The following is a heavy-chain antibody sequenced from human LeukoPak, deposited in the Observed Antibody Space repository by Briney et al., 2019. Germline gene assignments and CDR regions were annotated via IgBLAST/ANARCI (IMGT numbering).Heavy chain of an antibody. CDR1: GFTFDDYA. CDR3: AKDAMRHLGRVRRKWFDP. J-gene: IGHJ5*02. D-gene: IGHD2-15*01. Sequence: GGSLRLSCAASGFTFDDYAMHWVRQAPGKGLEWVSLISGDGGSTYYADSVKGRFTISRDNSKNSLYLQMNSLRTEDTALYYCAKDAMRHLGRVRRKWFDPWGQGTLVTVSS. CDR2: ISGDGGST. V-gene: IGHV3-43*02.